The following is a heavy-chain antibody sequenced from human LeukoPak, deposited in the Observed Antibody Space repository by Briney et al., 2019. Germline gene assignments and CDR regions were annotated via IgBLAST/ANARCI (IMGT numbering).Heavy chain of an antibody. CDR1: GFTFSSYD. CDR2: VSSGGDRT. D-gene: IGHD2-2*01. Sequence: GGSLRLSCAASGFTFSSYDMSWVRQAPGTGVQWVSAVSSGGDRTYYADSVKGRFSISRDNSKNTLYLQMNSLSADDTAVYYCASGGGYCSTTSCYVLYYWGQGALVTVSS. V-gene: IGHV3-23*01. CDR3: ASGGGYCSTTSCYVLYY. J-gene: IGHJ4*02.